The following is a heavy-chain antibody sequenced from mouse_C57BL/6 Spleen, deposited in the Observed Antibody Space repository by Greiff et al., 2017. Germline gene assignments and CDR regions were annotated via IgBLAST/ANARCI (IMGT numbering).Heavy chain of an antibody. V-gene: IGHV1-64*01. CDR2: IHPNSGST. CDR1: GYTFTSYW. J-gene: IGHJ2*01. Sequence: QVQLQQPGAELVKPGASVKLSCKASGYTFTSYWMHWVKQRPGQGLEWIGMIHPNSGSTNYNEKFKSKATLTVDKSSSTASMQLSSLTSEDSAVYYCVRGDGYHFDYWGQGTTLTVSS. D-gene: IGHD2-3*01. CDR3: VRGDGYHFDY.